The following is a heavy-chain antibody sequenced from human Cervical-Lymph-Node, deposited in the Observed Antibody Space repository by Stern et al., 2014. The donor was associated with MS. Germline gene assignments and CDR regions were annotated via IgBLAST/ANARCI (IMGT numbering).Heavy chain of an antibody. Sequence: QVTLKESGPALVKPTQTLTLTCTFSGFSLITSGTRVSWIRQPPGRALEWLERIDWNDKTFYNSSQMTRLTISKDTSKNQVVLTMTNVDPVDTATYYCARMMGSGYRHYFDYWGQGTPVTVSS. CDR1: GFSLITSGTR. CDR2: IDWNDKT. CDR3: ARMMGSGYRHYFDY. V-gene: IGHV2-70*04. D-gene: IGHD3-3*01. J-gene: IGHJ4*02.